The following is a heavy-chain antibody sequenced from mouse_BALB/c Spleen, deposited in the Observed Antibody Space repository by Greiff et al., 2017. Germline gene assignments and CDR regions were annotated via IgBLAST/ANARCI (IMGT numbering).Heavy chain of an antibody. D-gene: IGHD1-1*01. CDR1: GFTFSSYG. Sequence: VMLVESGGGLVQPGGSLKLSCAASGFTFSSYGMSWVRQTPDKRLELVATINSNGGSTYYPDSVKGRFTISRDNAKNTLYLQMSSLKSEDTAMYYCARDTPYYYGSSGGFAYWGQGTLVTVSA. CDR3: ARDTPYYYGSSGGFAY. CDR2: INSNGGST. V-gene: IGHV5-6-3*01. J-gene: IGHJ3*01.